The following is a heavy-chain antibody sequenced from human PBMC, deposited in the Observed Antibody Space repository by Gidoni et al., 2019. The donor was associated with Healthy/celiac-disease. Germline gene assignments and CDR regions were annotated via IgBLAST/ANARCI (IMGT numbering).Heavy chain of an antibody. J-gene: IGHJ6*02. V-gene: IGHV3-23*01. CDR2: ISGSGGST. D-gene: IGHD6-19*01. Sequence: EVQLLESGGGLVQPGGSLRLSCAASGFTFSSYAMSWVRQAPGKGLEWVSAISGSGGSTYYADSVKGRFTISRDNSKNTLYLQMNSLRAEDTAVYYCAKTAEDIAVAGADYYYGMDVWGQGTTVTVSS. CDR3: AKTAEDIAVAGADYYYGMDV. CDR1: GFTFSSYA.